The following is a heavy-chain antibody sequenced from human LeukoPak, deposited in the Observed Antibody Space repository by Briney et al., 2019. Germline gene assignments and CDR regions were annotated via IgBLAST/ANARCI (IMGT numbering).Heavy chain of an antibody. Sequence: SETLSLTCSVSGYSISSGYQWGWIRQSPGKGLEWLGSINYSGSTYDNRALKSRVTLSIDTSENEFSLNVRAVTAADTAVYYCVRSELNDYSRYWGQGILVIVSS. J-gene: IGHJ4*02. CDR3: VRSELNDYSRY. D-gene: IGHD4-11*01. CDR2: INYSGST. CDR1: GYSISSGYQ. V-gene: IGHV4-38-2*02.